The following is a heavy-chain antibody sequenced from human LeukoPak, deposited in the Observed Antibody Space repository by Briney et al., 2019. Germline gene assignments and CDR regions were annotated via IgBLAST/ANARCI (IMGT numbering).Heavy chain of an antibody. J-gene: IGHJ3*02. D-gene: IGHD3-22*01. V-gene: IGHV1-18*01. CDR2: ISAYNGNT. CDR3: AVTYYYDSSGYRPDAFDI. CDR1: GYTFTSYG. Sequence: ASVKVSCKASGYTFTSYGISWVRQAPGQGLEWMGWISAYNGNTNYAQKLQGGVTMTTDTSTSTAYMELRSLRSDDTAVYYCAVTYYYDSSGYRPDAFDIWGQGTMATVSS.